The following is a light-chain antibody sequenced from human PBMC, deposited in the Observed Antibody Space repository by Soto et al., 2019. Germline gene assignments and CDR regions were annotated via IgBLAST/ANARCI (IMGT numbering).Light chain of an antibody. Sequence: QPVLTQAPSASGTPGQRVTISCSGSSSNIGSNYVYWYQQLPGTAPKLLIYRNNQRPSGVPDRFSGSKSGTSASLAISRLRSEDEADYYCAARDDSLSGHVVFGGGTKLTVL. CDR3: AARDDSLSGHVV. V-gene: IGLV1-47*01. J-gene: IGLJ2*01. CDR2: RNN. CDR1: SSNIGSNY.